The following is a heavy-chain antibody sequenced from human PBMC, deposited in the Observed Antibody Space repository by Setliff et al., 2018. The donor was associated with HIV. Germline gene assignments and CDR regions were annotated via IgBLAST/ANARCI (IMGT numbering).Heavy chain of an antibody. CDR1: GGSIKSSSYY. J-gene: IGHJ1*01. V-gene: IGHV4-39*07. CDR3: ARVPTSSWYVTTQRTKEYFHH. Sequence: ASETLSLTCTVSGGSIKSSSYYWGWIRQPPGKGLDWIGSIYYSGNTYYNPSLKSRVTISEDTSRNQFSLRLSSVTAADTAIYYCARVPTSSWYVTTQRTKEYFHHWGQGTLVTV. D-gene: IGHD6-13*01. CDR2: IYYSGNT.